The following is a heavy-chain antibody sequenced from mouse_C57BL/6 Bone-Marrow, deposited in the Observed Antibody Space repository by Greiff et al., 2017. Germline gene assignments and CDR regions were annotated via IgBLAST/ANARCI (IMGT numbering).Heavy chain of an antibody. Sequence: EVKLVESGGGLVQPKGSLKLSCAASGFSFNTYAMNWVRQAPGKGLEWVARIRSKSNNYATYYADSVKDRFTISRDDSESMLYLQMNNLKTEDTAMYYCVRQLRLGFAYWGQGTLVTVSA. J-gene: IGHJ3*01. V-gene: IGHV10-1*01. CDR1: GFSFNTYA. CDR3: VRQLRLGFAY. D-gene: IGHD3-2*02. CDR2: IRSKSNNYAT.